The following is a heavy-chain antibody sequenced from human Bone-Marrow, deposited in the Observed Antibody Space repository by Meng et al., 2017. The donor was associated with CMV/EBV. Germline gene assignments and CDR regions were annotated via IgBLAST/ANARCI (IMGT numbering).Heavy chain of an antibody. CDR1: GGSISSSSYY. CDR2: VNYNGIT. CDR3: ARIPWLYGAMDV. J-gene: IGHJ6*02. V-gene: IGHV4-61*01. Sequence: SETLSLTCTVSGGSISSSSYYWSWIRQPPGKGLEWIGYVNYNGITNYNPSLKSRVTISVDTSKKQFSLKLTSVTAADTAVYYCARIPWLYGAMDVWGQGTTVTVSS. D-gene: IGHD5-12*01.